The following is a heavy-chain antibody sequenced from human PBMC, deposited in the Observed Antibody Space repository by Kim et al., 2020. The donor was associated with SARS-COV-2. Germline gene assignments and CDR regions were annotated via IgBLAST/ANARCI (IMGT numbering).Heavy chain of an antibody. V-gene: IGHV4-34*01. J-gene: IGHJ4*02. D-gene: IGHD1-26*01. Sequence: SETLSLTCAVYGGSFSGYYWSWIRQPPGKGLEWIGEINHSGSTNYNPSLKSRVTISVDTSKNQFSLKLSSVTAADTAVYYCASGELLPFDYWGQGTLVTVSS. CDR1: GGSFSGYY. CDR2: INHSGST. CDR3: ASGELLPFDY.